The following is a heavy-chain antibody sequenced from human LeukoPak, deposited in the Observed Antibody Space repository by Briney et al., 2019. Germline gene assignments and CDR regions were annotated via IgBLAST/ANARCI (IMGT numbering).Heavy chain of an antibody. Sequence: GGSLRLSCAASGFTFSSYGMHWVRQAPGKGPKWVTFIRYDGSNKYYADSVKGRFTISRDNSKNTLNLHMNSLRAEDTAVYYCAKDPTHYRVWDYYETIGLSYWGQGTLVTVSS. CDR1: GFTFSSYG. V-gene: IGHV3-30*02. J-gene: IGHJ4*02. CDR3: AKDPTHYRVWDYYETIGLSY. D-gene: IGHD3-22*01. CDR2: IRYDGSNK.